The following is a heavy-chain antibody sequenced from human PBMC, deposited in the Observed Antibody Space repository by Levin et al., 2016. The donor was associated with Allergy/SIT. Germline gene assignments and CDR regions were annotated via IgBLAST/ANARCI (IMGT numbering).Heavy chain of an antibody. D-gene: IGHD5-12*01. CDR1: GDSISSGTYS. J-gene: IGHJ6*02. Sequence: LRLSCTVSGDSISSGTYSWSWVRQTPGTGLEWIGYIYDGGNTYYNPSLQSRVIISAEWSKNQFSLDLTSATAADSAMYFCARAISGYLDVWGQGTQVTV. CDR3: ARAISGYLDV. V-gene: IGHV4-30-2*01. CDR2: IYDGGNT.